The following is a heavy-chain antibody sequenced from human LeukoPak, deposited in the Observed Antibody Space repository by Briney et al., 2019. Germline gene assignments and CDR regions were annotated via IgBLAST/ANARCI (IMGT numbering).Heavy chain of an antibody. V-gene: IGHV3-33*01. J-gene: IGHJ4*02. CDR1: GFTFSSYA. D-gene: IGHD6-13*01. Sequence: PGGSLRLSCTTSGFTFSSYAMSWVRQAPGKGLEWVAVIWYDGSNKYYADSVKGRFTISRDNSKNTLYLQMNSLRAEDTAVYYCAREVSSWSGFFDYWGQGTLVTVSS. CDR2: IWYDGSNK. CDR3: AREVSSWSGFFDY.